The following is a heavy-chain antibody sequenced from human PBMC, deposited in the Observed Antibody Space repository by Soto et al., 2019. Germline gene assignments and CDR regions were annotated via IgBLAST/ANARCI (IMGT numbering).Heavy chain of an antibody. CDR1: GFTFSTYG. Sequence: ESGGGVVQPGRSLRLTCEVSGFTFSTYGMHWVRQAPGKGLEWVALISYDGSNKYYADSVKGRFTISRDNSKNTLFLQMNSLRAEDTAVYYCAKDPRYIYGSSVDYWGQGTLVTVSS. D-gene: IGHD5-18*01. J-gene: IGHJ4*02. CDR3: AKDPRYIYGSSVDY. V-gene: IGHV3-30*18. CDR2: ISYDGSNK.